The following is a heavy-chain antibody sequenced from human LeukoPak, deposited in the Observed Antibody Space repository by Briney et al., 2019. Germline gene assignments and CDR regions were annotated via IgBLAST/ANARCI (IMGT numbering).Heavy chain of an antibody. CDR2: INTNTGNP. Sequence: ASVKVSCKASGYTFTGYYMHWVRQAPGQGLEWMGWINTNTGNPTYAQGFTGRFVFSLDTSVSTAYLQISSLKAEDTAVYYCARGQQLVPYYYYYGMDVWGQGTTVTVSS. CDR1: GYTFTGYY. CDR3: ARGQQLVPYYYYYGMDV. D-gene: IGHD6-6*01. V-gene: IGHV7-4-1*02. J-gene: IGHJ6*02.